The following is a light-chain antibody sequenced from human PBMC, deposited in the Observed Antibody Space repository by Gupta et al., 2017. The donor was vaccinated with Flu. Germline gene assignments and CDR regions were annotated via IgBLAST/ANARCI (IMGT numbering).Light chain of an antibody. V-gene: IGKV3-20*01. CDR2: GAS. CDR1: QSVSSSY. J-gene: IGKJ5*01. Sequence: ELVLTQSPGTLSLSPGERATLSCRASQSVSSSYLAWYQQKPGQAPRLLIYGASSRGTGIPDSFSGSGSGTDFTLTISRLEPEDFAVYYCQQYGSSPPITFGQGTRVEIK. CDR3: QQYGSSPPIT.